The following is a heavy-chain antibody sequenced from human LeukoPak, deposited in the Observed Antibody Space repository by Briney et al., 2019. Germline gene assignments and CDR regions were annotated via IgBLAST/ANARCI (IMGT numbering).Heavy chain of an antibody. D-gene: IGHD3-9*01. CDR1: GYSFTSYW. CDR2: IDPSDSYT. J-gene: IGHJ3*02. Sequence: PGESLKISCKGSGYSFTSYWISWVRQMPGKGLEWMGRIDPSDSYTNYSPSFQGHVTISADKSISTACLQWSSLKASDTAMYYCARNDYDILTGFHRRPFDIWGQGTMVTVSS. CDR3: ARNDYDILTGFHRRPFDI. V-gene: IGHV5-10-1*01.